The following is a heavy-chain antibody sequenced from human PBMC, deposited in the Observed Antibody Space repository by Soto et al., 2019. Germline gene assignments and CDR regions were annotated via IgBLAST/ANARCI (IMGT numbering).Heavy chain of an antibody. Sequence: RLRYAASGFNFGNYSRSWISKNKGKGLEWVSYISSSSSTIYYADSVKGRFTISRDNAKNSLYLQMNSLRAEDTAVYYCARGSELRYFDWLSQTGIDYWGQGTLVTVSS. CDR2: ISSSSSTI. V-gene: IGHV3-48*01. J-gene: IGHJ4*02. CDR3: ARGSELRYFDWLSQTGIDY. CDR1: GFNFGNYS. D-gene: IGHD3-9*01.